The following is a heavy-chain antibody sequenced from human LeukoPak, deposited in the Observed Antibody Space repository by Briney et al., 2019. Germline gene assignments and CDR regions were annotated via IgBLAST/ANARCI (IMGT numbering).Heavy chain of an antibody. Sequence: PGGTLTLSRAASGFTFSSYAMSWVHLAPGTGLERVSAISGSGGSTYYADSVKGRFTISRDNYKNTLYLQMNSLRAEDTAVYYCAHISSSWPDYWGQGTLVTVSS. D-gene: IGHD6-13*01. CDR3: AHISSSWPDY. V-gene: IGHV3-23*01. CDR2: ISGSGGST. CDR1: GFTFSSYA. J-gene: IGHJ4*02.